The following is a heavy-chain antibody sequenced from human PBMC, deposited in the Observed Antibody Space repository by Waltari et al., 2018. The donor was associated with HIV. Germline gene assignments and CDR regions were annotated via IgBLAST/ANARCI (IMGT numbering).Heavy chain of an antibody. CDR2: LYSNGNT. CDR1: GFIVSDNF. V-gene: IGHV3-53*01. Sequence: EVQLVESGGNLTRPGGSLRLSCLGSGFIVSDNFMSLVRQAPGKGPEWVSVLYSNGNTLYGGSVKGRFTIFRDNSKNTLYLQMNTLRVDDTAVYYCARMQRFYGSEQSRYFYFGMDVWGQGTTVTVSS. CDR3: ARMQRFYGSEQSRYFYFGMDV. D-gene: IGHD3-16*02. J-gene: IGHJ6*02.